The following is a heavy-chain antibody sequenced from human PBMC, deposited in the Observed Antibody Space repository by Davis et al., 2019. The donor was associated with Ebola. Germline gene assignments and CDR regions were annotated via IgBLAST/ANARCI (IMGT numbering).Heavy chain of an antibody. D-gene: IGHD3-10*01. CDR2: VWYDGDET. J-gene: IGHJ6*02. Sequence: PGGSLRLSCAASGFTFEHFGMHWVRQVPGEGLEWLAVVWYDGDETDYADSVKGRFTISRDNSEKMVSLQMNSLRAEDTAVYYCARDPGGGLSYYALDVWGQGTTVTVSS. CDR1: GFTFEHFG. CDR3: ARDPGGGLSYYALDV. V-gene: IGHV3-33*01.